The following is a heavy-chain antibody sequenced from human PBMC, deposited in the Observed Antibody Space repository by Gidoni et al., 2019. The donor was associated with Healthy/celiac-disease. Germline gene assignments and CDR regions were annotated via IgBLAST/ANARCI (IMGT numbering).Heavy chain of an antibody. Sequence: QVQLVESGGGVVQPGRSLRLSCSASGFTFSSYGMHWVRQAPGKGLEWVAFIWYDGSNKYYADSVKGRFTISRDNSKNTLYLQMNSLRAEDTAVYYCAREEAIAARPLDYWGQGTLVTVSS. D-gene: IGHD6-6*01. V-gene: IGHV3-33*01. CDR1: GFTFSSYG. J-gene: IGHJ4*02. CDR2: IWYDGSNK. CDR3: AREEAIAARPLDY.